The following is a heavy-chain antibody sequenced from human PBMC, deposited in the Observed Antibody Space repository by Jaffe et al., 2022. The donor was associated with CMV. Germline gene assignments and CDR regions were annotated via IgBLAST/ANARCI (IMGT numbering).Heavy chain of an antibody. D-gene: IGHD3-22*01. V-gene: IGHV3-15*01. CDR2: IKSKTDGGTT. Sequence: EVQLVESGGGLVKPGGSLRLSCAASGFTFSNAWMSWVRQAPGKGLEWVGRIKSKTDGGTTDYAAPVKGRFTISRDDSKNTLYLQMNSLKTEDTAVYYCTTDPGGWWYYYDSSGYYYFDYWGQGTLVTVSS. CDR3: TTDPGGWWYYYDSSGYYYFDY. CDR1: GFTFSNAW. J-gene: IGHJ4*02.